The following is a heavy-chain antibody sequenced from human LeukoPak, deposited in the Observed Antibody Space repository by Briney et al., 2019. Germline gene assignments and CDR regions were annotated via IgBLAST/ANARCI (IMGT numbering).Heavy chain of an antibody. D-gene: IGHD3-10*01. CDR1: GGSISSGGYY. CDR2: IHYSGST. V-gene: IGHV4-31*03. CDR3: ARMYYYGSGSWSGYYYYYYMDV. J-gene: IGHJ6*03. Sequence: SQTLSLTCTVSGGSISSGGYYWSWIRQHPGKGLEWIGYIHYSGSTYYNPSLKSRVTISVDTSKNQFSLKLSSVTAADTAVYYCARMYYYGSGSWSGYYYYYYMDVWGQRDHGHRLL.